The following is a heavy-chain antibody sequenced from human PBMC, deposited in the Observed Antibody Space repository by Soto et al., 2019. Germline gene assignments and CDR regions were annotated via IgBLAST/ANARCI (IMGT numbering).Heavy chain of an antibody. V-gene: IGHV3-74*01. J-gene: IGHJ4*02. CDR3: ARGIFGSGTANDY. CDR1: GFTFSGSW. CDR2: INDDGSAT. Sequence: EVQLVESGGGLVQPGGPLRLSCAASGFTFSGSWMHWVRQAPGKGLVWVSRINDDGSATSYADFVKGRFTISRDNAKDTLFLQMNGLRAEDTAVYYCARGIFGSGTANDYWGQGTLVTVSS. D-gene: IGHD3-10*01.